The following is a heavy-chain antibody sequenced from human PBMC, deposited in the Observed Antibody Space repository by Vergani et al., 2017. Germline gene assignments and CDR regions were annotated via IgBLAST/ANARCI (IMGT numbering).Heavy chain of an antibody. CDR3: AKDPGSIAAAPNHGMDV. J-gene: IGHJ6*02. D-gene: IGHD6-13*01. CDR1: GFTFDDYA. Sequence: EVQLVESGGGLVQPGRSLRLSCAASGFTFDDYAMHWVRQAPGKGLEWVSGISWNSGSTGYADSVKGRFTISRENAKNSLYLQMNSLRAEDTALYYCAKDPGSIAAAPNHGMDVWGQGTTVTVSS. CDR2: ISWNSGST. V-gene: IGHV3-9*01.